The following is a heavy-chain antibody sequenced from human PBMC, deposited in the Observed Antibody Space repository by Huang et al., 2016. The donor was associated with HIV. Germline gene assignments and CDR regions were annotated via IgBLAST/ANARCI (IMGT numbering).Heavy chain of an antibody. V-gene: IGHV1-2*02. CDR2: INPLSGVT. CDR3: ARTPYSGSHPDY. Sequence: QVQLVQSGAEVKKPGASVKVSCRTSGDTFTDYFVHWVRQAPGQGLQWMGSINPLSGVTNYAQKFQGRVTMNRETSIRTVYMELNRLRSDDTALYYCARTPYSGSHPDYWGQGTLVTVSS. D-gene: IGHD2-15*01. CDR1: GDTFTDYF. J-gene: IGHJ4*02.